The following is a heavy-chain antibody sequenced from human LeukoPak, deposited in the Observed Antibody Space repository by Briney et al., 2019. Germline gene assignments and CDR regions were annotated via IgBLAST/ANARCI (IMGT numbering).Heavy chain of an antibody. J-gene: IGHJ3*02. Sequence: GGSLRLSCAASGFTFSSYAMHWVRQAPGKGLEWVALISYDGSNKYYADSVKGRFTISRDNSKNTLYLQMNSLRAEDTAVYYCARDDAHYGSSGSFYDAFDIWGQGTMVTVSS. CDR3: ARDDAHYGSSGSFYDAFDI. D-gene: IGHD3-22*01. CDR1: GFTFSSYA. V-gene: IGHV3-30*03. CDR2: ISYDGSNK.